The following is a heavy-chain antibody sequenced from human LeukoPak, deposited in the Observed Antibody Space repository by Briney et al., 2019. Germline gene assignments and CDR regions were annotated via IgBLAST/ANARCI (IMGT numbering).Heavy chain of an antibody. D-gene: IGHD6-25*01. CDR3: AKQYPRIAAAGTQKKLLDY. CDR2: INPNSGDT. J-gene: IGHJ4*02. CDR1: GYTFTGYY. V-gene: IGHV1-2*02. Sequence: ASVKVSCKPSGYTFTGYYIHWVRQAPGQGLEWRGWINPNSGDTNLAQNFQGRVTMTRDTSISAAYMDLTRLISNDTAVYYCAKQYPRIAAAGTQKKLLDYWGQGTLVTVSS.